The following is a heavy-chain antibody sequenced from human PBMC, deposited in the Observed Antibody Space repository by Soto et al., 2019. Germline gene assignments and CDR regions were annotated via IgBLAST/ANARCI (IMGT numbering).Heavy chain of an antibody. J-gene: IGHJ4*02. Sequence: EVQVVESGGGLAQPGGSLRLSCADSVFAFSSYAMAWVRQAPGKGLECVSVISGGGTTTYYADSVKGRFTISRDNSKNTVYLQMNSLRVEDTAVYYCARRPYGDFDYWGQGTLVTVSS. D-gene: IGHD4-17*01. CDR2: ISGGGTTT. V-gene: IGHV3-23*04. CDR3: ARRPYGDFDY. CDR1: VFAFSSYA.